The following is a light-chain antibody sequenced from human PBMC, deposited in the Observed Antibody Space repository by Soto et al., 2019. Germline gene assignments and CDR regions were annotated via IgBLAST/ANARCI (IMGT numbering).Light chain of an antibody. V-gene: IGLV2-14*03. CDR1: SSDVGVYNF. J-gene: IGLJ2*01. CDR2: DVS. CDR3: TSYTRSGTLV. Sequence: QSVLTQPASVSGSPGQSITISCTGTSSDVGVYNFVSWYQQHPGNAPKLMIFDVSNRPSGVSNRFSGSKSGNTASLTISGLQAEDEADYYCTSYTRSGTLVFGGGTKLTVL.